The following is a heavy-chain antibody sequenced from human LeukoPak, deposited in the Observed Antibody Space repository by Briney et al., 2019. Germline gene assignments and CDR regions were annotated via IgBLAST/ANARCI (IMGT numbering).Heavy chain of an antibody. CDR1: GGSINSYY. J-gene: IGHJ5*02. CDR3: ARHWSHSVAQFGRNSWFDP. CDR2: IYTGGST. V-gene: IGHV4-4*07. D-gene: IGHD3-3*01. Sequence: SETLSLTCSVSGGSINSYYWSWIRQPAGKGLEWIGHIYTGGSTNYNPSLKSRVTMSVDTSKNQFSLKLSSVTAADTAVYYCARHWSHSVAQFGRNSWFDPWGQGTLATVSS.